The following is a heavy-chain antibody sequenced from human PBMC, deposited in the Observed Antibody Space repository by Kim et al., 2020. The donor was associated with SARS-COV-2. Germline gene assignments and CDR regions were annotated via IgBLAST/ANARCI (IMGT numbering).Heavy chain of an antibody. CDR3: AKWGSSSTRYGMDV. V-gene: IGHV4-59*13. Sequence: SETLSLTCSVSGVSNSSYAWSWIRQPPGKGLEWIGYVYYSGTTNIHPSLKGRVTILVDTSKNQLSLKLRSVTAADTAVYYCAKWGSSSTRYGMDVWGQGTTVTVSS. D-gene: IGHD1-1*01. CDR1: GVSNSSYA. J-gene: IGHJ6*02. CDR2: VYYSGTT.